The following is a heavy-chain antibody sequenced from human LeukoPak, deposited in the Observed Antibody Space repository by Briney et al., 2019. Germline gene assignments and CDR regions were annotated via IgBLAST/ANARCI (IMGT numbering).Heavy chain of an antibody. CDR1: GFTFSSYG. CDR3: AKDQGGSSPFDY. CDR2: IWYDGSNK. D-gene: IGHD1-26*01. J-gene: IGHJ4*02. V-gene: IGHV3-33*06. Sequence: GRSLRLSCAASGFTFSSYGMHWVRQAPGKGPEWVAVIWYDGSNKYYADSVKGRFTISRDNSKNTLYLQMNSLRAEDTAVYYCAKDQGGSSPFDYWGQGTLVTVSS.